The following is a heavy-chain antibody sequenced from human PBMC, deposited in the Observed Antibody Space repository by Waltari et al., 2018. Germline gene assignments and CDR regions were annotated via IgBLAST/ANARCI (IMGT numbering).Heavy chain of an antibody. CDR3: ARDAAEFSYGSYYGIDV. CDR2: ISYDGSNK. Sequence: QLHLVESGGGVVQPGRSLRLSCAVSGFTFSSYAMHWVRQAPGKGLGGGAVISYDGSNKNYADSGKGRFTISRDNSRNTLFLQMNSLRAEDTAVYYCARDAAEFSYGSYYGIDVWGQGTTVTVSS. V-gene: IGHV3-30*04. CDR1: GFTFSSYA. J-gene: IGHJ6*02. D-gene: IGHD5-18*01.